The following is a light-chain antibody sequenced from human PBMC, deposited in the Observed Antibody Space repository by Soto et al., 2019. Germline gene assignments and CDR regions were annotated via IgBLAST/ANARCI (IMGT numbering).Light chain of an antibody. J-gene: IGKJ1*01. V-gene: IGKV3-20*01. CDR2: AAF. CDR1: QSVRSNY. CDR3: QQFDYSRWT. Sequence: ELVLTQSPGTLSLSPGERATLSCRASQSVRSNYLAWYQHKSGQAPRPLIHAAFSRATGIPDRFSGSGSGTDFTLTINRLEPEDFAVYYYQQFDYSRWTFAQGPKVDIK.